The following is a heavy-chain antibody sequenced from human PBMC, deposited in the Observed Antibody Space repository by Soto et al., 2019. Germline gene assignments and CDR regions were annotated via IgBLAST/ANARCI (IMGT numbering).Heavy chain of an antibody. Sequence: LRLSCAASGFTFNTYAMTWVRQAPGKGLEWVSLISESGDGTYYADSVKGRFTISRDNSQRTLNLQMNSLRAEDTAVYYCAKNGDFWSWGMDVWGQGTTVTVYS. CDR2: ISESGDGT. V-gene: IGHV3-23*01. J-gene: IGHJ6*02. CDR1: GFTFNTYA. D-gene: IGHD3-3*01. CDR3: AKNGDFWSWGMDV.